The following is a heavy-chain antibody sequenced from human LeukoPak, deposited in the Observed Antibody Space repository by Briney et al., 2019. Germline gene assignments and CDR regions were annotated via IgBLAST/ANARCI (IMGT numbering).Heavy chain of an antibody. J-gene: IGHJ4*02. CDR2: ISYDGSNR. CDR1: GFTFSSYG. CDR3: ARSPGVYCSTTSCYSFTLDY. D-gene: IGHD2-2*01. Sequence: TGGSLRLSCAASGFTFSSYGIHWVRQAPGKGLEWVAVISYDGSNRYYADSVKGRLTISRDNSKNTLFLQMNSLRAEDTAVYYCARSPGVYCSTTSCYSFTLDYWGQGTLVTVSS. V-gene: IGHV3-30*03.